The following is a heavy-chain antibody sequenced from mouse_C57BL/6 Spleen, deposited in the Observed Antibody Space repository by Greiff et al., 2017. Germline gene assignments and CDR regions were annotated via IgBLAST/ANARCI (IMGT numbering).Heavy chain of an antibody. D-gene: IGHD2-1*01. CDR2: IGPETGGT. V-gene: IGHV1-15*01. J-gene: IGHJ2*01. CDR1: GYTFTDYE. CDR3: TREGYYGNYYYFDY. Sequence: VQLQQSGAELVRPGASVTLSCKASGYTFTDYEMHWVKQTPVHGLEWIGAIGPETGGTAYNQKFKGKAILTADKSSSTAYMELRSLTSEDSAVYYFTREGYYGNYYYFDYWGQGTTLTVSS.